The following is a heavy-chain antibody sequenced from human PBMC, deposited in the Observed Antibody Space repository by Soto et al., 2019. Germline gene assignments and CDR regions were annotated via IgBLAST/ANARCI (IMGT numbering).Heavy chain of an antibody. Sequence: PPETLSLTCTVSGASISSYYWSWIRQPPGKGLEWIGYIYYSGSTNYNPSLKSRVTISVDTSKNQFSLKLSSVTAADTAVYYCARRYGWAFDIWGEGTMVTVSS. CDR2: IYYSGST. V-gene: IGHV4-59*08. CDR3: ARRYGWAFDI. CDR1: GASISSYY. J-gene: IGHJ3*02. D-gene: IGHD3-16*01.